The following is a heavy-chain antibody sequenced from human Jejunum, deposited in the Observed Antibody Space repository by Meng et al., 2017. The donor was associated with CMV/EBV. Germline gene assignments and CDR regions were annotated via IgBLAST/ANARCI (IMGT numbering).Heavy chain of an antibody. D-gene: IGHD3-3*01. CDR1: GFTVSSHY. CDR3: ADIGVGDQGF. V-gene: IGHV3-53*01. Sequence: AQLVVSGGGLIQPGGSLRLSCAAAGFTVSSHYSSWVRQAPGKGLEWVSVIDTDGNTYYADSVKGRFAISRDNSKNTLYLQMSSLRVEDTAVYSCADIGVGDQGFWGQGTLVTVSS. CDR2: IDTDGNT. J-gene: IGHJ4*02.